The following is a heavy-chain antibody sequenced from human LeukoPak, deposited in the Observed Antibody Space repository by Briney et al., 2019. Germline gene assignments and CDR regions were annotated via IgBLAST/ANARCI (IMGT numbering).Heavy chain of an antibody. CDR3: AKVPYGDPIDY. Sequence: GGSLRLSCAASGFTFSSYAMSWVRQAPGKGLEWVSTISGSGGSTYYADSVKGRFTSSRDNSKNTLYLQMNSLRAEDTAVYYCAKVPYGDPIDYWGQETLVTVSS. J-gene: IGHJ4*02. CDR2: ISGSGGST. CDR1: GFTFSSYA. V-gene: IGHV3-23*01. D-gene: IGHD4-17*01.